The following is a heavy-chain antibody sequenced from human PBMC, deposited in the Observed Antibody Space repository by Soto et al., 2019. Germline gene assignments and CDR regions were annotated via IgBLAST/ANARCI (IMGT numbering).Heavy chain of an antibody. CDR1: GFSLSTSGVG. Sequence: SGPTLVNPTQTLTLTCTFSGFSLSTSGVGVGWIRQPPGKALEWLALIYWNDDKRYSPSLKSRLTITKDTSKNQVVLTMTNMDPVDTATYYCARTYYDILTGYYSDYWGQGTLVTVSS. CDR2: IYWNDDK. V-gene: IGHV2-5*01. D-gene: IGHD3-9*01. J-gene: IGHJ4*02. CDR3: ARTYYDILTGYYSDY.